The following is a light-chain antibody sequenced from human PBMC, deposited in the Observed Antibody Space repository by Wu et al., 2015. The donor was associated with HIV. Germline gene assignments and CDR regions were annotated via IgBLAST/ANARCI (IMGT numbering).Light chain of an antibody. V-gene: IGKV3D-20*02. CDR2: ATS. J-gene: IGKJ5*01. Sequence: DILLTQSPGTLSLSPGERATLSCRASQSITSNYLAWYQQKPGQAPRLLVYATSNRATGIPDRISGSGSGTLFTLTISSLEPEDFAVYYCQQRDNWPLIFGQGTRLEIK. CDR1: QSITSNY. CDR3: QQRDNWPLI.